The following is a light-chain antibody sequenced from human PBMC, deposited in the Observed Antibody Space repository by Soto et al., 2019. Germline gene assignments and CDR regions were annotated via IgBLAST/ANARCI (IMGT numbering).Light chain of an antibody. CDR3: QQDYNLPLT. J-gene: IGKJ5*01. CDR1: QSVSSSY. V-gene: IGKV3D-7*01. Sequence: ETVLTQSPARLSLSPGERATLSCRASQSVSSSYLTWYQQKPGQAPRLLIYGASTRATGIPARFSGSGSGTDFTLTISSLQPEDFAVYYCQQDYNLPLTFGQGTRLEIK. CDR2: GAS.